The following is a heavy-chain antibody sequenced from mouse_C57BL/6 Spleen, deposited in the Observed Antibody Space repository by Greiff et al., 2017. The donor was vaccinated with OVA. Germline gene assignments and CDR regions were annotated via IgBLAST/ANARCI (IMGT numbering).Heavy chain of an antibody. CDR1: GFTFSSYA. D-gene: IGHD1-1*01. CDR2: ISDGGSYT. V-gene: IGHV5-4*01. Sequence: EVQLVESGGGLVKPGGSLKLSCAASGFTFSSYAMSWVRQTPEKRLEWVATISDGGSYTSYPDNVKGRFTISRDNAKNNLYLQMSHLKSEDTAMYYCAREEGYYYGSSYRWYFDVWGTGTTVTVSS. J-gene: IGHJ1*03. CDR3: AREEGYYYGSSYRWYFDV.